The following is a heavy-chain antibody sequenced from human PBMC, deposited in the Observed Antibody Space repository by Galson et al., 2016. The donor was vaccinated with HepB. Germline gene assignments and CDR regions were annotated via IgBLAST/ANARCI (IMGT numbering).Heavy chain of an antibody. CDR1: GFTFSAYS. J-gene: IGHJ2*01. CDR2: ISSSDSSI. CDR3: ARTLAANWYFDL. Sequence: SLRLSCAASGFTFSAYSMNWVRQAPGKGLEWVSSISSSDSSIYYADSVRGRFTISRDNAKNSLYLQMNSLRAEDTAVYYCARTLAANWYFDLWGRGTLVTVSS. V-gene: IGHV3-21*01. D-gene: IGHD6-13*01.